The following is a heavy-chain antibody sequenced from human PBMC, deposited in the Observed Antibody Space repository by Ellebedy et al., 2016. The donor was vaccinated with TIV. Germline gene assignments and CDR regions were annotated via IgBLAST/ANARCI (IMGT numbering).Heavy chain of an antibody. V-gene: IGHV3-66*01. CDR2: IYSGGAA. CDR3: ARNRDANGWYVDL. Sequence: GESLKISCAASGFTVITDYMSWVRQAPGKGLEWVSTIYSGGAAYHGDSVKGRFTVSRGSSKNTVYRQMNSLRVEDTALYFCARNRDANGWYVDLWGQGTLVTVSS. D-gene: IGHD6-19*01. CDR1: GFTVITDY. J-gene: IGHJ5*02.